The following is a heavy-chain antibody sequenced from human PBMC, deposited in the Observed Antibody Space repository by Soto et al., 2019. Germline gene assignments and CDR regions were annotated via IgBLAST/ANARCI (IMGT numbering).Heavy chain of an antibody. V-gene: IGHV1-18*01. CDR1: GYTFITYG. J-gene: IGHJ6*02. D-gene: IGHD6-6*01. CDR2: ISSYNGNT. Sequence: QVQLVQSGAEVKKPGASVKVSCKASGYTFITYGIGWVRQAPGQGLEWMGWISSYNGNTNYAQKLQGSVTMTTDTSTTTAYMELRSLRSDDTAVYYCARDRPSSSIRARDYYYAMDVWGQGSTVTVSS. CDR3: ARDRPSSSIRARDYYYAMDV.